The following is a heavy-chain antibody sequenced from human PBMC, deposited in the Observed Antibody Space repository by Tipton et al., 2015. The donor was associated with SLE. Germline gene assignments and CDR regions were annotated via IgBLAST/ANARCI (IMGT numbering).Heavy chain of an antibody. V-gene: IGHV3-7*01. CDR1: GFTFSRYW. CDR3: ARDRAPYCGGDCYSAY. J-gene: IGHJ4*02. CDR2: INQDGSEK. Sequence: SLRLSCVVSGFTFSRYWMSWVRQAPGKGLEWVANINQDGSEKYHVDSVKGRFTISRDNSKNTLYLQMNSLRAEDTAVYYCARDRAPYCGGDCYSAYWGQGTLVTVSS. D-gene: IGHD2-21*01.